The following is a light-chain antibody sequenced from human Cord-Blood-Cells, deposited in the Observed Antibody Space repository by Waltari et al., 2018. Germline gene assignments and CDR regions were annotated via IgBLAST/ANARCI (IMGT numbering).Light chain of an antibody. CDR3: SSYTSSSSWV. CDR1: SSDVGGYNY. J-gene: IGLJ3*02. Sequence: QSALTQPASVSGSPGQSITISCTGTSSDVGGYNYVSWYQQHQGKAPKLMIYDVTNRASVFSNLFSGSKSGNTASLTISGLPAEDEADYYCSSYTSSSSWVFGGGTELTVL. V-gene: IGLV2-14*01. CDR2: DVT.